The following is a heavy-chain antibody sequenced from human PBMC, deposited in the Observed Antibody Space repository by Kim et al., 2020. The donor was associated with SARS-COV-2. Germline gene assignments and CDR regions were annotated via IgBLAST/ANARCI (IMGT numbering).Heavy chain of an antibody. CDR1: GFTFSSYL. CDR2: VNSDGSTI. J-gene: IGHJ6*02. V-gene: IGHV3-74*01. CDR3: ARARDYGMDV. Sequence: GGSLRLSCAASGFTFSSYLMHWVRQAPGKGLVWVARVNSDGSTINYADSVKGRFTISRDNAKNTLYLQMNSLRAEDTAVYYCARARDYGMDVWGQGTTVT.